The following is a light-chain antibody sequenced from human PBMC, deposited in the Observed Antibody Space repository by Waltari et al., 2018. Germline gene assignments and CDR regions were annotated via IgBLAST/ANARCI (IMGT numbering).Light chain of an antibody. J-gene: IGKJ1*01. V-gene: IGKV3-20*01. CDR3: QHHLRLPTT. CDR1: QSVGTY. CDR2: GAY. Sequence: IVLTQSPGTLSLSPGERATISCRASQSVGTYLAWYQQKPGQAPRLLIYGAYSRAAGIPDRFSGSGYGTDFSLTISRLGPEDFAVYFCQHHLRLPTTFGQGTKVEIK.